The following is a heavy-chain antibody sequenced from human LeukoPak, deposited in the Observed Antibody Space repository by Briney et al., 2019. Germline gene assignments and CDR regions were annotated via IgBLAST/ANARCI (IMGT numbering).Heavy chain of an antibody. D-gene: IGHD3-3*01. J-gene: IGHJ6*03. CDR1: GGSISSGSYY. Sequence: SQTLSLTCTVSGGSISSGSYYWSWIRQPAGKGLEWIGRIYTSGSTNYNPSLKSRVTISVDTSKNQFSLKLSSVTAPDTAVYYCARDYDFWSGYLYYYYMDVWGKGTTVTVSS. CDR2: IYTSGST. CDR3: ARDYDFWSGYLYYYYMDV. V-gene: IGHV4-61*02.